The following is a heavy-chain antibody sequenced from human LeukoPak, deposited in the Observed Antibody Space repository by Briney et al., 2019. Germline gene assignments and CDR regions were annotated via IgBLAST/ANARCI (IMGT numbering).Heavy chain of an antibody. V-gene: IGHV3-23*01. CDR2: ISGSGGST. CDR3: AKGTYYDILTGYYKNYGMDV. CDR1: GFTFSSYA. Sequence: GGSLRLSCAASGFTFSSYAMSWVRQAPGKGLEWVSAISGSGGSTYYADSVKGRFTISRDNSKNTLYLQMNSLRAEDTAVYYCAKGTYYDILTGYYKNYGMDVWGQGTTVTVSS. J-gene: IGHJ6*02. D-gene: IGHD3-9*01.